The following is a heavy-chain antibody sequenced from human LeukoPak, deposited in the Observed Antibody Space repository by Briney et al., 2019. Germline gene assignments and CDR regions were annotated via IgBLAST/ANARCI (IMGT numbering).Heavy chain of an antibody. CDR3: ARLVEGSSWYEVYYYYGMDV. D-gene: IGHD6-13*01. CDR2: VYPGDSDT. V-gene: IGHV5-51*01. Sequence: GESLKISCKASGYTFSDYWIGWVRQMPGQGLEWMGIVYPGDSDTRYSPSFQGHVTISADKSINTAYLQWSGLQASATATYYGARLVEGSSWYEVYYYYGMDVWGQGTTVTVSS. J-gene: IGHJ6*02. CDR1: GYTFSDYW.